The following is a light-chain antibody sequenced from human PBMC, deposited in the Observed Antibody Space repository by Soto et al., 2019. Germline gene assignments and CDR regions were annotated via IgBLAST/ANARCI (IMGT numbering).Light chain of an antibody. CDR2: DSS. CDR1: QSVITS. V-gene: IGKV3-11*01. J-gene: IGKJ5*01. CDR3: QQRRDWPIT. Sequence: EIVLTQSPATLSLSPGDRATLSCRASQSVITSLVWYQQKPGQAPRLLMYDSSNRATGIPARFSGSGSGTDFTLTISSLESEDFAVYYCQQRRDWPITFGQGTRLEIK.